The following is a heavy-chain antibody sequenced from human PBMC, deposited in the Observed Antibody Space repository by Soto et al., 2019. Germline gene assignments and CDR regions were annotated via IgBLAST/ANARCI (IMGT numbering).Heavy chain of an antibody. Sequence: SETLSLTCTVSGGSISSGGYYWSWIRQHPGKGLEWIGYIYYSGSTYYNPSLKSRVTISVDTSKNQFSLKLSSVTAADTAVYYCARAPAELRYFDYWGQGTLVTVSS. V-gene: IGHV4-31*03. J-gene: IGHJ4*02. CDR1: GGSISSGGYY. CDR3: ARAPAELRYFDY. D-gene: IGHD1-26*01. CDR2: IYYSGST.